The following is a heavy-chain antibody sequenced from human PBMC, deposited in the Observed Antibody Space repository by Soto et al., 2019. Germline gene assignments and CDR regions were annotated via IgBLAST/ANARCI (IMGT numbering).Heavy chain of an antibody. Sequence: GASVKVSCKASGYTFTSYAMHWVRQAPGQRLEWMGWINAGNGNTKYSQKFQGRVTITRDTSASTVYMELSSLRSEDTAVYYCARSSHDIVVVVAAISYGDYGDYYFDYWGQGTLVTVSS. CDR1: GYTFTSYA. J-gene: IGHJ4*02. D-gene: IGHD2-15*01. V-gene: IGHV1-3*01. CDR2: INAGNGNT. CDR3: ARSSHDIVVVVAAISYGDYGDYYFDY.